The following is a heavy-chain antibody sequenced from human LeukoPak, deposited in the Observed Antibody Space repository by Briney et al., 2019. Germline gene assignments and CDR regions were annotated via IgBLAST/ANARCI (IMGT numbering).Heavy chain of an antibody. Sequence: GGSLRLSCAASGFTFSSYEMNWVRQAPGKGLEWVSYISSSGSTIYYADSVKGRFTISRDNSKNTLYLQMNSLRAEDTAVYYCAKDAPTYYYDSSGLHFDYWGQGTLVTVSS. CDR2: ISSSGSTI. J-gene: IGHJ4*02. CDR3: AKDAPTYYYDSSGLHFDY. V-gene: IGHV3-48*03. D-gene: IGHD3-22*01. CDR1: GFTFSSYE.